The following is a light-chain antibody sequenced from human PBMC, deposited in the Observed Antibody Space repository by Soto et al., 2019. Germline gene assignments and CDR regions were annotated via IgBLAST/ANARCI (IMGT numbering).Light chain of an antibody. Sequence: EIVMTQSPATLSESPGERATLSCRASQSVSSNLAWYQQKPGQAPRLLIYGASTRATGIPARFSGSRSGTDFTLTISSLQSEDFAVYYCQHYNNWPRTFGQGTKVEIK. V-gene: IGKV3-15*01. CDR2: GAS. CDR1: QSVSSN. CDR3: QHYNNWPRT. J-gene: IGKJ1*01.